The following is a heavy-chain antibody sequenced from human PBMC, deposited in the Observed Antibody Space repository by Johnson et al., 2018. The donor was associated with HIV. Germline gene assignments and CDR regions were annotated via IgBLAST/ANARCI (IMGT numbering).Heavy chain of an antibody. D-gene: IGHD6-13*01. Sequence: VQLVESGGGLVQPGGSLRLSCVASGFTFTNYWMHWVRQAPGQGLVWVSCVNSDGRRTTYADSVKGLFTISRANAKNTVYLKMNSMRAEDTAVYYCASRSNWYYPVGAFDLWGQGTMVTVSS. CDR1: GFTFTNYW. CDR2: VNSDGRRT. V-gene: IGHV3-74*01. CDR3: ASRSNWYYPVGAFDL. J-gene: IGHJ3*01.